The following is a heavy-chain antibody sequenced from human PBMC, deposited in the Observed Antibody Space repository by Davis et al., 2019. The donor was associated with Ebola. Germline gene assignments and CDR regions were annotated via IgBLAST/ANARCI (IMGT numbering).Heavy chain of an antibody. CDR3: AKSYGVTSGYFDL. CDR1: GFIFSTYV. Sequence: GESLKISCSASGFIFSTYVMSWVRQAPGKGLEWVSAIITGGSTYYADSVKGRFTISRDSSKTTLYLQMNSLRAEDTALYYCAKSYGVTSGYFDLWGQGTHVTVSS. D-gene: IGHD3-16*01. V-gene: IGHV3-23*01. J-gene: IGHJ4*02. CDR2: IITGGST.